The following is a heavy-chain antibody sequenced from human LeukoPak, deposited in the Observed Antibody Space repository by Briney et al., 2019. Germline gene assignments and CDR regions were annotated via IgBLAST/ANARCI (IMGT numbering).Heavy chain of an antibody. D-gene: IGHD4-17*01. CDR3: ARGQRVTTSHWFDP. CDR2: ISPSGDIT. V-gene: IGHV3-23*01. CDR1: GFSFSSHG. Sequence: PGGSLRLSCAGSGFSFSSHGMNWVRQAPGKGLEWVSGISPSGDITYYTDSVRGRFTISRDNSKNTLYLQMNSLRAEDTAVYYCARGQRVTTSHWFDPWGQGTLVTVSS. J-gene: IGHJ5*02.